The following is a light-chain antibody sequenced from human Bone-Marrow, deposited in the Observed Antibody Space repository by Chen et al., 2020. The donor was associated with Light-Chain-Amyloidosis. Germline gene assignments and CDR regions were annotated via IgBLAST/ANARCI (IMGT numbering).Light chain of an antibody. V-gene: IGKV1-33*01. CDR3: QQCDNSPYT. Sequence: IQMTQSPSSLSASVGDRVTITCQASQDISSSLSCYLPKKGEAPKLLIYDTSILETGVPSRFRGSGSGTHFTFSISSLQSEDFATYYCQQCDNSPYTFGQGTKLEIK. CDR1: QDISSS. J-gene: IGKJ2*01. CDR2: DTS.